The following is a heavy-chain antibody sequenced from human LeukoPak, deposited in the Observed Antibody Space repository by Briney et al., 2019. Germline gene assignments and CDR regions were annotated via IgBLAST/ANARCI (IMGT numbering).Heavy chain of an antibody. V-gene: IGHV1-46*01. D-gene: IGHD3-22*01. CDR2: INPSGGST. Sequence: ASVKVSCKASGYTFTGYYMHWVRQAPGQGLEWMGIINPSGGSTSYAQKFQGRVTMTRDTSTSTVYMELSSLRSEDTAVYYCARDSGAMTYDSSATGAFDIWGQGTMVTVSS. CDR3: ARDSGAMTYDSSATGAFDI. CDR1: GYTFTGYY. J-gene: IGHJ3*02.